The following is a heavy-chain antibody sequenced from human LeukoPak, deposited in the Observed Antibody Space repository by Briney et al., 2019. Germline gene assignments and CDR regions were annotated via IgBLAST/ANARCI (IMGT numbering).Heavy chain of an antibody. D-gene: IGHD3-22*01. V-gene: IGHV3-30-3*01. CDR2: ISYDGSNK. CDR1: GFTFSSYA. Sequence: GGSLRLSCAASGFTFSSYAMHWVRQAPGKGLEWVAVISYDGSNKYYADSVKGRFTISRDDSKNTLYLQMNSLRAEDTAVYYCAKDGQGWVVITGIFDYWGQGTLVTVSS. CDR3: AKDGQGWVVITGIFDY. J-gene: IGHJ4*02.